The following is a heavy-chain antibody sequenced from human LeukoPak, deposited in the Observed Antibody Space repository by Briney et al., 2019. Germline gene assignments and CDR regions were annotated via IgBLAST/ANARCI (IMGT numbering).Heavy chain of an antibody. Sequence: GRSLRLSCAASGFTFSSYAMHWVRQAPGKGLEWVAVISYDGSNKYYADSVKGRFTISRDNSKNTLYLQMNSLRAEDTAVYYCARDPCSSTSCYFDYWGQGTLVTVSS. CDR3: ARDPCSSTSCYFDY. D-gene: IGHD2-2*01. V-gene: IGHV3-30*04. J-gene: IGHJ4*02. CDR2: ISYDGSNK. CDR1: GFTFSSYA.